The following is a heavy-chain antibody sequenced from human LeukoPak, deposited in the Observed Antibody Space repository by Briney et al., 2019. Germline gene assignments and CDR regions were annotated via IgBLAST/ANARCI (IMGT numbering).Heavy chain of an antibody. D-gene: IGHD5-12*01. CDR1: GFTFSRFW. J-gene: IGHJ4*02. Sequence: GGSLRLSCAASGFTFSRFWMSWVRQAPGKGLEWVANIKQDGSEKYYVDSVKGRFTISRDNAKNSLYLQMNSLRAEDTAVFYCARDGTYTDYDPDFDIWGEGTLVTVSS. CDR3: ARDGTYTDYDPDFDI. CDR2: IKQDGSEK. V-gene: IGHV3-7*04.